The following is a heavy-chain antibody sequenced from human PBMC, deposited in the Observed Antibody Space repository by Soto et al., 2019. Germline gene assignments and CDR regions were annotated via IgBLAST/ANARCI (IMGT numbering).Heavy chain of an antibody. V-gene: IGHV1-69*01. D-gene: IGHD4-17*01. CDR1: GGTFSSYA. CDR2: IIPIFGTA. CDR3: ARDNLGAYGDYGSIDY. Sequence: QVQLVQSGAEVKKPGFSVTVSCKASGGTFSSYAISWVRQAPGQGLEWMGGIIPIFGTANYAQKFQGRVTITADESTSTAYMGLSSLRSEETAAYYSARDNLGAYGDYGSIDYCGKVTLVAVSS. J-gene: IGHJ4*02.